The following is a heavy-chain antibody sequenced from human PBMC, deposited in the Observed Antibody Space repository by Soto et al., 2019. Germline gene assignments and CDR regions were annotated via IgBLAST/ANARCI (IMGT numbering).Heavy chain of an antibody. J-gene: IGHJ4*02. Sequence: SLRLSCAASGFTFSSYAMSWVRQAPGKGLEWVSAISGSGGSTYYVDSVKGRFTISRDNSKNTLYLQMNSLRAEDTAVYYCAKVILWFGELSDYWGQGTLVTVSS. CDR3: AKVILWFGELSDY. CDR1: GFTFSSYA. D-gene: IGHD3-10*01. CDR2: ISGSGGST. V-gene: IGHV3-23*01.